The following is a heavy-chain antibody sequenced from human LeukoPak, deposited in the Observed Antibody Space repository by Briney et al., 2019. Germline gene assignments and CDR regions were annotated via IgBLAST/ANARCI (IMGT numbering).Heavy chain of an antibody. CDR3: AKGPLHDYFDY. CDR1: GFTLSSYA. J-gene: IGHJ4*02. CDR2: ISGSGGST. D-gene: IGHD5-24*01. Sequence: GGSLRLSCVASGFTLSSYAMSWVRQAPGKGLDWASAISGSGGSTYYADSVKGRFTISRDNSKNTLYLQMNSLRAEDTAVYYCAKGPLHDYFDYWGQGTLVTVSS. V-gene: IGHV3-23*01.